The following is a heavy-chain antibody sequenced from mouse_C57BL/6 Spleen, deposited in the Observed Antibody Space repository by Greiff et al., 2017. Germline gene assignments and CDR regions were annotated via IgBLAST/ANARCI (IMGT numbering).Heavy chain of an antibody. Sequence: DVHLVASGGGLVQPGGSLSLSCAASGFTFTDYYMSWVRQPPGKALEWLGFIRNKANGYTTESRASVKVRFTIARDNSQSILYLRMNALGAEDSATYYCARYRGAYLYFDFWGTGTTVTVSS. J-gene: IGHJ1*03. V-gene: IGHV7-3*01. CDR3: ARYRGAYLYFDF. CDR1: GFTFTDYY. CDR2: IRNKANGYTT.